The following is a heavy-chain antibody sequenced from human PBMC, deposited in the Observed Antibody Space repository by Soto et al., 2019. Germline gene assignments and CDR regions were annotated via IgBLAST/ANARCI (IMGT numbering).Heavy chain of an antibody. J-gene: IGHJ4*02. CDR2: ISVSGDNT. CDR1: GFSFSSYA. D-gene: IGHD3-3*01. CDR3: ADGGEWSFNFVY. V-gene: IGHV3-23*01. Sequence: GGSLRLSCAASGFSFSSYAMSWVRQAPGKGLEWVSGISVSGDNTYYADSVKGRFTISRDNSKNTLYLQMNNLRAEDTAVYYCADGGEWSFNFVYWGQGTQVTVSS.